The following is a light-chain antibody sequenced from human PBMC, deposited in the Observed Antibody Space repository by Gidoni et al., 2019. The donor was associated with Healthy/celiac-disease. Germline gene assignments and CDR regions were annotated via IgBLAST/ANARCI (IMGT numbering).Light chain of an antibody. CDR2: AAS. CDR3: QQSYSTPPWT. Sequence: DIQMTQSPSSLSASVGDRVTITCRASQSISSYLTWYQQKPGKAPKLLIYAASSLQSGVPSRFSGSGSGTDFTLTISSLQPEDFATFYCQQSYSTPPWTFXQXTKVEIK. CDR1: QSISSY. J-gene: IGKJ1*01. V-gene: IGKV1-39*01.